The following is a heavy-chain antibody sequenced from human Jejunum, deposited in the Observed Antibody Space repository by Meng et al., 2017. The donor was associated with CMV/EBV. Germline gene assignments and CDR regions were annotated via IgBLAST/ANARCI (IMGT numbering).Heavy chain of an antibody. D-gene: IGHD3-22*01. CDR3: AKDGFDSSGYWYYFDY. J-gene: IGHJ4*02. CDR1: FTFSNSW. V-gene: IGHV3-74*01. Sequence: FTFSNSWMHWVRQAPGKGLVWVSRINGDGGGITYADSVKGRFTISRDNAKNTLWLQMNSLRAEDTAVYYCAKDGFDSSGYWYYFDYWGQGTLVTVSS. CDR2: INGDGGGI.